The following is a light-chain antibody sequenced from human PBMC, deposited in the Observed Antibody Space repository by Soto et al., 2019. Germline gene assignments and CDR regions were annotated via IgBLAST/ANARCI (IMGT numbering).Light chain of an antibody. CDR2: DVS. CDR1: SSDVGGHNY. V-gene: IGLV2-14*01. CDR3: SSYTSSSTVV. J-gene: IGLJ2*01. Sequence: QYVLTQPASVSGSPGQSITISCTGTSSDVGGHNYVSWYQQHPGKAPNLIIFDVSNRPSGVSDRFSGSRSANTASLTISGLLAGDEADYYCSSYTSSSTVVFGGGTKVTVL.